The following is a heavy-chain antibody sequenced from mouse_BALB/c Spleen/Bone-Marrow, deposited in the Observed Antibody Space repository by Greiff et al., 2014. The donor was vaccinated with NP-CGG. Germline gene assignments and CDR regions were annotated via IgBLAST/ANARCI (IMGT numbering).Heavy chain of an antibody. Sequence: EVLLVESGPELVKPGASVKISCKASGYSFTGYYMHWVKQSHVKSLEWIGRINPYNGATSYNQNFKDKASLTVDKSSSTAYMELHSLTSEYSSVYYCARGDGNCPYYAMDYWGQGTSVTVSS. V-gene: IGHV1-31*01. CDR1: GYSFTGYY. CDR2: INPYNGAT. CDR3: ARGDGNCPYYAMDY. D-gene: IGHD2-1*01. J-gene: IGHJ4*01.